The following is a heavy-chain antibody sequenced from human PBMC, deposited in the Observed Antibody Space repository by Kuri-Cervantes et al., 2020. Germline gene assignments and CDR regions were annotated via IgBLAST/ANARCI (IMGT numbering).Heavy chain of an antibody. J-gene: IGHJ6*02. Sequence: ASVKVSCKASGYTFTSYDINWVRQAPGQGLEWMGIINPSGGSTSYAQKFQGRVTMTRDTSTSTVYMELSSLRSEDTAVYYCARGKDGSGSYYQTPYGMDVWGQGTTVTVSS. CDR1: GYTFTSYD. D-gene: IGHD3-10*01. CDR2: INPSGGST. V-gene: IGHV1-46*01. CDR3: ARGKDGSGSYYQTPYGMDV.